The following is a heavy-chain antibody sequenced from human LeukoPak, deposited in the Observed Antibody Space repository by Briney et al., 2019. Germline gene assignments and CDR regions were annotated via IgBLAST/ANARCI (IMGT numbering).Heavy chain of an antibody. CDR2: INPSGGST. D-gene: IGHD3/OR15-3a*01. V-gene: IGHV1-46*01. CDR1: GYTFTSYY. Sequence: ASVKVSCKASGYTFTSYYMHWVRQAPGQGLEWMGIINPSGGSTSYAQKFQGRVTITADESTSTAYMELSSLRSEDTAVYYCARDPHSDWNWFDPWGQGTLVTVSS. CDR3: ARDPHSDWNWFDP. J-gene: IGHJ5*02.